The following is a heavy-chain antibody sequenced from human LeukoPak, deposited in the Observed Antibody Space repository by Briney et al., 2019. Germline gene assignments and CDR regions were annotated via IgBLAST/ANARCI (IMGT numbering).Heavy chain of an antibody. CDR3: ARDHLWFGEKASWFDP. CDR2: ISSSSSLI. CDR1: GFTFSNYG. Sequence: PGGSLRLSCAASGFTFSNYGMNWVRQAPGKGLEWISYISSSSSLIYYADSVKGRFTISRDNAKNSLYLQMNSLRDEDTAVYYCARDHLWFGEKASWFDPWGQGTLVTVSS. V-gene: IGHV3-48*02. J-gene: IGHJ5*02. D-gene: IGHD3-10*01.